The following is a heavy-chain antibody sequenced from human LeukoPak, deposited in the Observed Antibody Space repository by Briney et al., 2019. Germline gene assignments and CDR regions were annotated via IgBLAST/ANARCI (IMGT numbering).Heavy chain of an antibody. Sequence: GGSLRLSCAASGFTFSSYAMHWVRQAPGKGLEWVAVISYDGSNKYYADSVKGRFTISRDNSKNTLYLQMNSLRAEDTAVYYCARASSSWLDHWGQGTLVTVSS. V-gene: IGHV3-30*04. CDR2: ISYDGSNK. CDR3: ARASSSWLDH. D-gene: IGHD6-13*01. CDR1: GFTFSSYA. J-gene: IGHJ4*02.